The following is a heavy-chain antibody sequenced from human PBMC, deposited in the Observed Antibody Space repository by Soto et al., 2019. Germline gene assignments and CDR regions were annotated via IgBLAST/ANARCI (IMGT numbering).Heavy chain of an antibody. J-gene: IGHJ6*02. CDR2: ISYDETNE. D-gene: IGHD2-21*01. CDR1: GFTFGSHG. CDR3: AKDLRTPISDYGMDV. V-gene: IGHV3-30*18. Sequence: QVQLVESGGGLVQPGGSLRLTCVASGFTFGSHGMHWVRQAPGKGLEWVAVISYDETNEYYVDSVKGRFTISRDNSKSTLYLQMNRLRPEDTAVYKCAKDLRTPISDYGMDVWGQGTTVTVSS.